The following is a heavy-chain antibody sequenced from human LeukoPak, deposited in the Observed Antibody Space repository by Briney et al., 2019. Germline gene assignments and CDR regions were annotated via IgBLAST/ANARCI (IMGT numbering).Heavy chain of an antibody. Sequence: GASVKVSCKASGYTFTSYGISWVRQAPGQGLEWMGGIIPIFGTANYAQKFQGRVTITADESTSTAYMELSSLRSEDTAVYYCASAPMRGDPIYYYYYYMDVWGKGTTVTISS. CDR3: ASAPMRGDPIYYYYYYMDV. CDR1: GYTFTSYG. CDR2: IIPIFGTA. J-gene: IGHJ6*03. D-gene: IGHD2-21*02. V-gene: IGHV1-69*13.